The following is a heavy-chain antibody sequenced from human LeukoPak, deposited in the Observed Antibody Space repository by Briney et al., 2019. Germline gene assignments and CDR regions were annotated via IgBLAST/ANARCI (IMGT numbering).Heavy chain of an antibody. Sequence: ASVSVSCTPAGYTFTHYEVHWGRQAPGQGGRGRGWINPNSASTNYAQRLQGRVNFTRSTSLSIAYMELRSRTSENAAVYYCARGEFREANTASDVWG. CDR1: GYTFTHYE. D-gene: IGHD4-17*01. CDR2: INPNSAST. J-gene: IGHJ3*01. V-gene: IGHV1-8*03. CDR3: ARGEFREANTASDV.